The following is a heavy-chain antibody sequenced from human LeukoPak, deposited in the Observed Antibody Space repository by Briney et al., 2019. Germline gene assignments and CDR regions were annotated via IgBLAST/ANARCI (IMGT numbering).Heavy chain of an antibody. CDR3: VRWQYCSGNCFFSAFDI. J-gene: IGHJ3*02. D-gene: IGHD2-21*01. Sequence: SETLSLTCTVSGGSISSSSYYWGWIRQPPGKGLEWIGSIYYSGSTYYNPSLKSRVTISVDTSKNQFSLKLSSVTAADTAIYYCVRWQYCSGNCFFSAFDIWAQGTMVTVSS. CDR1: GGSISSSSYY. V-gene: IGHV4-39*07. CDR2: IYYSGST.